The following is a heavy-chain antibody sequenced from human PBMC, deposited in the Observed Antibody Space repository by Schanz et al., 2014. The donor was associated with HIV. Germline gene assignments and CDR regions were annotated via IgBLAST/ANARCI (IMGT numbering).Heavy chain of an antibody. CDR3: ARGRFCSGGSCYHDY. CDR1: GETFSNYV. J-gene: IGHJ4*02. D-gene: IGHD2-15*01. CDR2: IIPISGTA. V-gene: IGHV1-69*06. Sequence: QVQLVQSGAEVKKPGSSVRVSCKASGETFSNYVISWVRQAPGQGLEWMGGIIPISGTANYAQKFQGRVTMTADKSTSAAYMELSSLRSEDTAVYYCARGRFCSGGSCYHDYWGQGTLVTVSS.